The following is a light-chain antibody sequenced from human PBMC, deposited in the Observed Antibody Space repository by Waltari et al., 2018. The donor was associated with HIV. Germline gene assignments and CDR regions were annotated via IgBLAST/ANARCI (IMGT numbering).Light chain of an antibody. CDR1: QSVLYNSNNKNY. CDR2: WAS. J-gene: IGKJ2*01. Sequence: DIVMTQSPDSLVVSLGERATINCKSSQSVLYNSNNKNYLAWYQQKPGQPPKLLIYWASTRESGVPDRFSGSGSGTDFTLTISGMQAEDVAVYYCQQYCITPPTFGQGTKLEI. CDR3: QQYCITPPT. V-gene: IGKV4-1*01.